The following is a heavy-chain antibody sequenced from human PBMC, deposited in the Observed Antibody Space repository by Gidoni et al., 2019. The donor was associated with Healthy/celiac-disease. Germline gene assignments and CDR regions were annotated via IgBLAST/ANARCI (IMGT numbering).Heavy chain of an antibody. V-gene: IGHV1-2*02. Sequence: QVQLVQSGAAVQTPGASVSVSCKASGYTFTRYYMHWVRQATGQGLEWMGWINPKSDVTNYAQNFQGRVTMTRDTSISTDYMELSSLRSDDTAVYYCARDDGANIFDYWGQGTLVTVSS. CDR1: GYTFTRYY. CDR3: ARDDGANIFDY. D-gene: IGHD4-17*01. J-gene: IGHJ4*02. CDR2: INPKSDVT.